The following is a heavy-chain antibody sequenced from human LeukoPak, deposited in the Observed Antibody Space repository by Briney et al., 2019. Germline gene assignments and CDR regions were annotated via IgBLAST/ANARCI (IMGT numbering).Heavy chain of an antibody. CDR3: ASSYNYGYDY. Sequence: SETLSLTCTVSGGSISSYYWSWIRQPPGKGLEWIGYIYYSGNTNFNPSLKSRVTISVDTSKNQFSLKLSSVTAADTAVYYCASSYNYGYDYWGQGTLVTVSS. CDR1: GGSISSYY. V-gene: IGHV4-59*01. D-gene: IGHD5-18*01. CDR2: IYYSGNT. J-gene: IGHJ4*02.